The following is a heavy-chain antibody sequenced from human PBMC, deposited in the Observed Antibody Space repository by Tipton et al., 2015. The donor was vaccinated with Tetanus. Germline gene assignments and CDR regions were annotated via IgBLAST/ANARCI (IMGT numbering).Heavy chain of an antibody. J-gene: IGHJ2*01. Sequence: TLSLTCAVYGGSLSRYYWTWIRQPPGKGLEWIGEVDDSGSTNYSPSLKSRVTISLDTSKNEFSLTLTSLTVADTAVYYCARGGSYSYGPRGFDLWGRGTLVTVSS. D-gene: IGHD5-18*01. V-gene: IGHV4-34*01. CDR3: ARGGSYSYGPRGFDL. CDR2: VDDSGST. CDR1: GGSLSRYY.